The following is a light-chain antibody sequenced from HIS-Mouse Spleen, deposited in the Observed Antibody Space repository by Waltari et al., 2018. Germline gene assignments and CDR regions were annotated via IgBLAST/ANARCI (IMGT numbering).Light chain of an antibody. CDR1: ALPKKH. CDR3: YSTDSSGNHRV. Sequence: SYELTQPPSVSVSPGQTARITCSGDALPKKHAYWYQQKSGQAPVLVIYEDSKRPSGIPERFSGSSSGTMATLTISGAQAEDEADYYCYSTDSSGNHRVFGGGTKLTVL. V-gene: IGLV3-10*01. CDR2: EDS. J-gene: IGLJ2*01.